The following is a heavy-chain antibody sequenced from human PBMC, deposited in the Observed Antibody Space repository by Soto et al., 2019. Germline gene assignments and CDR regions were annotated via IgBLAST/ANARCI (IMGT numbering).Heavy chain of an antibody. J-gene: IGHJ4*02. D-gene: IGHD3-3*01. CDR2: ISWNSDSI. CDR3: TKVGGLYDFWSGPLHFDL. V-gene: IGHV3-9*01. Sequence: EGQLVESGGGFVQPGRSLRLSCAGSGFIFDDFALHWVRQAPGKGLGWVSGISWNSDSIGYADAVKGRFTISRDNAKNSLYLQMNSLRVEDTALYYCTKVGGLYDFWSGPLHFDLWGQGPLVTVSS. CDR1: GFIFDDFA.